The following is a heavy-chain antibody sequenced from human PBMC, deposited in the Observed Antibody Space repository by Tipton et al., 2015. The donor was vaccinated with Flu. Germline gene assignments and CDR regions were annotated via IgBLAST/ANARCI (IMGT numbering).Heavy chain of an antibody. CDR1: GGSFSGYY. CDR2: INHSGST. Sequence: LRLSCAVYGGSFSGYYWSWIRQPPGKGLEWIGEINHSGSTNYNPSLKSRVTISVDTSKNQFSLKLSSVTAADTAVYYCARGRRGFGELLTHYYYYYGMDVWGQGTTVTVSS. CDR3: ARGRRGFGELLTHYYYYYGMDV. V-gene: IGHV4-34*01. J-gene: IGHJ6*02. D-gene: IGHD3-10*01.